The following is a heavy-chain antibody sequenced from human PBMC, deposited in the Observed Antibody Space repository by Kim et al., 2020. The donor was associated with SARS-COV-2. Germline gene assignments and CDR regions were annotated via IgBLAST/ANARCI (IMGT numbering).Heavy chain of an antibody. D-gene: IGHD2-21*01. V-gene: IGHV4-59*01. J-gene: IGHJ6*03. Sequence: SETLSLTCTVSGGSISSYSWSWIRKPPGRGLDRLGIIYYSGRPNSNPSLKSQAPISVATSRNQFSLNLSPVPVAATAVHYFPRVPTPRLRWGDDNYLDV. CDR2: IYYSGRP. CDR1: GGSISSYS. CDR3: PRVPTPRLRWGDDNYLDV.